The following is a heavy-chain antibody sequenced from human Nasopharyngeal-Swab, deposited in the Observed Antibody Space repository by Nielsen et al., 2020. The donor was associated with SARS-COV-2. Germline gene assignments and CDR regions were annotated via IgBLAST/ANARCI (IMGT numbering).Heavy chain of an antibody. CDR2: IYYNADT. J-gene: IGHJ4*02. Sequence: SETLSLTCTVSGASITTGVYYWSWIRHPPVRGLEWIGYIYYNADTFYNPSLQSRVTISRDTSKSQISLKLDSVTAADSAMYYCARSLREFDHWGPGTLVSVSS. CDR3: ARSLREFDH. V-gene: IGHV4-30-4*01. CDR1: GASITTGVYY.